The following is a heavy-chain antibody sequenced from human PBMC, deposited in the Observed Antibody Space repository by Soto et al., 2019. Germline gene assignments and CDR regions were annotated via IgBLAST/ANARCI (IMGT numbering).Heavy chain of an antibody. CDR1: GYTFTSYY. Sequence: GASVKGSCKASGYTFTSYYMHWVRQAPGQGLEWMGIINPSGGSTSYAQKFQGRVTMTRDTSTSTVYMELSSLRSEDTAVYYCARSFLWFGELYSYFDYWGQGTLVTVSS. CDR2: INPSGGST. V-gene: IGHV1-46*01. CDR3: ARSFLWFGELYSYFDY. D-gene: IGHD3-10*01. J-gene: IGHJ4*02.